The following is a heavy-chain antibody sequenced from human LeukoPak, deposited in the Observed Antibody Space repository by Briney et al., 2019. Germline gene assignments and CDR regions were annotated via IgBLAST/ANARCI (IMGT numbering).Heavy chain of an antibody. D-gene: IGHD2-15*01. J-gene: IGHJ4*02. CDR2: INPNSGGT. V-gene: IGHV1-2*02. Sequence: GSVKVSCKASGYTFTGYYMHWVRQAPGQGLELMGWINPNSGGTNYAQKFQGRVTMTRDTSISTAYMELSRLRSDDTAVYYCARELGSGVHFHYWGQGTLVTVSS. CDR1: GYTFTGYY. CDR3: ARELGSGVHFHY.